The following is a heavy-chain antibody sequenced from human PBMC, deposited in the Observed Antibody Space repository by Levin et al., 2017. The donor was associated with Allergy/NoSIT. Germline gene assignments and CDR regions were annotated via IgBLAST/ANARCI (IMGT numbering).Heavy chain of an antibody. CDR2: INHSGST. Sequence: TSSETLSLTCAVYGGSFSGYYWSWIRQPPGKGLEWIGEINHSGSTNYNPSLKSRVTISVDTSKNQFSLKLSSVTAADTAVYYCARPGGTEEAFDIWGQGTMVTVSS. CDR1: GGSFSGYY. J-gene: IGHJ3*02. CDR3: ARPGGTEEAFDI. D-gene: IGHD1-14*01. V-gene: IGHV4-34*01.